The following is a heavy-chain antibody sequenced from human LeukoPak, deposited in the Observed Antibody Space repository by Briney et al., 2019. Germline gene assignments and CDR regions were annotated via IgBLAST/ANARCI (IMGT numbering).Heavy chain of an antibody. D-gene: IGHD3-22*01. CDR2: ISAYNGNT. Sequence: GASVKVSCKASGYTFTSYGISWVRQAPGQGLEWMGWISAYNGNTNYAQKLQGRVTMTTDTSTSTAYIELRSLRSDDTAVYYCARLPNYYDSSGYYYFDYWGQGTLVTVSS. CDR1: GYTFTSYG. J-gene: IGHJ4*02. V-gene: IGHV1-18*01. CDR3: ARLPNYYDSSGYYYFDY.